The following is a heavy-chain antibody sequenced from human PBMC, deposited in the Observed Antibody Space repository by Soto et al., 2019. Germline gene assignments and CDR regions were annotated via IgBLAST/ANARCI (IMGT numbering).Heavy chain of an antibody. V-gene: IGHV4-30-2*01. D-gene: IGHD3-22*01. Sequence: SETLSLTCAVSGGSISSGGYSRSWIRQAPGKGLEWIGYIYHSGSTYYNPSLKSRVTISVDRSKNQFSLKLSSVTAADTAVYYCARTVTRNYYYDSSGYLDYWGQGTLVTVSS. CDR3: ARTVTRNYYYDSSGYLDY. CDR2: IYHSGST. J-gene: IGHJ4*02. CDR1: GGSISSGGYS.